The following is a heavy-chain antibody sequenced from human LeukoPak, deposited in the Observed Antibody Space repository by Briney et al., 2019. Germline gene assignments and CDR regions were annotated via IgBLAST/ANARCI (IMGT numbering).Heavy chain of an antibody. D-gene: IGHD2-2*01. V-gene: IGHV3-21*01. CDR2: ISSSSSYI. CDR3: ARDLAGIVVVPAAPPPDY. CDR1: GFTFSSYS. J-gene: IGHJ4*02. Sequence: GGSLRLSCAASGFTFSSYSMNWVRQAPGKGLEWVSSISSSSSYIYYADSVKGRFTISRDNAKNSLYLQMNSLRAEDTAVYYCARDLAGIVVVPAAPPPDYWGQGTLVTVSS.